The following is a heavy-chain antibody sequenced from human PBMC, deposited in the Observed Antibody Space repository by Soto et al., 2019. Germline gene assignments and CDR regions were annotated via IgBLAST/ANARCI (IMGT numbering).Heavy chain of an antibody. CDR2: IYYSGST. CDR3: ARRGLVGATTFDY. V-gene: IGHV4-59*01. Sequence: PSETLSLTCTVSGGSISSYYWSWIRQPPGKGLEWIGYIYYSGSTNYNPSLKSRVTISVDTSKNQFSLKLSSVTAADTAVYYCARRGLVGATTFDYWGQGTLVTV. D-gene: IGHD1-26*01. CDR1: GGSISSYY. J-gene: IGHJ4*02.